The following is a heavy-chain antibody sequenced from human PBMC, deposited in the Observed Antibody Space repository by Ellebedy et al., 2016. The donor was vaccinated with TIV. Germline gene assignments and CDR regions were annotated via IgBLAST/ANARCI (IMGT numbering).Heavy chain of an antibody. CDR1: GFTFSSYA. Sequence: GESLKISCAASGFTFSSYAMSWVRQAPGKGLEWVSAISGSGGSTYYADSVKGRFTISRDNSKNTLYLHMNDLRVEDKAVYYCARDRRGLGVWGQGTTVTVSS. CDR2: ISGSGGST. J-gene: IGHJ6*02. CDR3: ARDRRGLGV. V-gene: IGHV3-23*01.